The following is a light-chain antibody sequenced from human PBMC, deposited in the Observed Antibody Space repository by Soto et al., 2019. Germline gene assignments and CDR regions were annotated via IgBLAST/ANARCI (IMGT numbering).Light chain of an antibody. CDR1: QSVDWY. V-gene: IGKV1-5*01. Sequence: DIPMTQSPSTLSASVGDRVSITCRASQSVDWYLAWYQQKPGKAPHLLIYDASSLESGVPSRFSGSGSGTEFTLTISSLQPDDFTTFYCQQYKDYTWTFGQGTKVEV. J-gene: IGKJ1*01. CDR3: QQYKDYTWT. CDR2: DAS.